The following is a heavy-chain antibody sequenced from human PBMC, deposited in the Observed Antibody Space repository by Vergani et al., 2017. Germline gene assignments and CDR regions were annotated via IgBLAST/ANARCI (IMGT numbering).Heavy chain of an antibody. CDR1: GFIFSDYN. CDR3: VREETFYDSVSDYLAGYFDH. J-gene: IGHJ4*02. V-gene: IGHV3-21*02. CDR2: ISGRSSYV. Sequence: EVQVVQSGGGLVKPGGSLRLSCETSGFIFSDYNLNWVRQAPGSGLEWVASISGRSSYVNYAVSVKSRFTISRDNAKNSLFLQMNSLRAEDTAVYYCVREETFYDSVSDYLAGYFDHWGQGALVTVS. D-gene: IGHD3-3*01.